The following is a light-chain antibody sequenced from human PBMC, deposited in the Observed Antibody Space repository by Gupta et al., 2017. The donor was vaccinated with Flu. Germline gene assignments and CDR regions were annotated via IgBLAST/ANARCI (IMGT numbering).Light chain of an antibody. CDR1: QDISNH. CDR3: QRDDDLPYS. J-gene: IGKJ2*03. Sequence: DIQMTQSPSSLSASLGDRVTNTCQANQDISNHLNWYQQKPGKAPKFLIYEASNSETGLPSRFSGSASATDFTFTISILHPEDIATYYCQRDDDLPYSFGQGSKLEIK. CDR2: EAS. V-gene: IGKV1-33*01.